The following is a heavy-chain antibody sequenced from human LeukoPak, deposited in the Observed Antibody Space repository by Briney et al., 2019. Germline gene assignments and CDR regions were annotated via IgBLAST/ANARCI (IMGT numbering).Heavy chain of an antibody. CDR3: ARDSSSWYYFDY. CDR1: GFTFSSYW. D-gene: IGHD6-13*01. CDR2: INTDGSSS. Sequence: GGSLRLSCAASGFTFSSYWMHWVRQAPGKGLVWVSRINTDGSSSSYADSVKGRFTISRDNAKNTLYLQMNSLRAEDTAVYYCARDSSSWYYFDYWGQGTLVTVSS. J-gene: IGHJ4*02. V-gene: IGHV3-74*01.